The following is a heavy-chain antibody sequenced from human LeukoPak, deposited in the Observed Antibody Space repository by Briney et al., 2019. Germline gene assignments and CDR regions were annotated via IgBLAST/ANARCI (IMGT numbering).Heavy chain of an antibody. Sequence: ESGPTLVNPTQTLTLACTFSGFSLSTSGVGVGWIRQPPGKALEWLALIYWDDDKRYSPSLKSRLTITKDTSKNQVVLTMTNMDPVDTATYYCAHMVITMVRGVIINSHFDYWGQGTLVTVSS. D-gene: IGHD3-10*01. J-gene: IGHJ4*02. CDR2: IYWDDDK. CDR3: AHMVITMVRGVIINSHFDY. CDR1: GFSLSTSGVG. V-gene: IGHV2-5*02.